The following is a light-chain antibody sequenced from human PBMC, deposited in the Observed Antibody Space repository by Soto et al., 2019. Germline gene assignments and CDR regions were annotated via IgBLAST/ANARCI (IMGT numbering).Light chain of an antibody. CDR1: QSFSSN. J-gene: IGKJ5*01. Sequence: EIVMTHSPATLSLSPGKRATLSCSSSQSFSSNLAWYQQKPGQAPRLLIYGASTRATGIPARFSGSGSGTEFTLTISSLQSEDFAVYYCQQYNNWPPITFGQGTRLEIK. CDR2: GAS. V-gene: IGKV3-15*01. CDR3: QQYNNWPPIT.